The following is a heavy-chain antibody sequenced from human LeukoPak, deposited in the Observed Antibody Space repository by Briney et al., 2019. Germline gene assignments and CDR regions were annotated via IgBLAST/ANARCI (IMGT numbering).Heavy chain of an antibody. CDR1: GGSISSYY. J-gene: IGHJ3*02. Sequence: PSETLSLTCTVSGGSISSYYWSWIRQPPGKGLEWIGYIYYSGSTNYNPSLKSRVTISVDTSKNQFSLKLSSVTAADTAVYYCARRNLKDAFDIWGQGTMVTVSS. V-gene: IGHV4-59*08. CDR2: IYYSGST. CDR3: ARRNLKDAFDI.